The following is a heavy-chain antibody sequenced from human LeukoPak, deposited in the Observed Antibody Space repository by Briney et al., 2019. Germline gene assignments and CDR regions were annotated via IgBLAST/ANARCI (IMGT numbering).Heavy chain of an antibody. Sequence: SQTLSLTCAISGDSVSSNSAAWSWIRQSPSRGLEWLGRIYYRSKWYDDYAVSVRSRIIINPDTSKNQFSLQLRSVTPDDTAVYYCARDPDSGSYFHYYGMDVWGQGTTVTVSS. CDR3: ARDPDSGSYFHYYGMDV. CDR2: IYYRSKWYD. D-gene: IGHD1-26*01. J-gene: IGHJ6*02. V-gene: IGHV6-1*01. CDR1: GDSVSSNSAA.